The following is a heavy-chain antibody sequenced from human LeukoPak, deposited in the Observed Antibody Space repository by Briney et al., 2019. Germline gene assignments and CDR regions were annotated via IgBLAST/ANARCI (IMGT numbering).Heavy chain of an antibody. D-gene: IGHD6-19*01. CDR1: GFTFSSYS. V-gene: IGHV3-21*04. CDR3: AKPYSSAWAYYFDY. CDR2: ISSSSSYI. Sequence: SGGSLRLSCAASGFTFSSYSMNWVRQAPGKGLEWVSSISSSSSYIYYADSVKGRFTISRDNAKNSLYLQMNSLRAEDTAVYYCAKPYSSAWAYYFDYWGQGTLVTVSS. J-gene: IGHJ4*02.